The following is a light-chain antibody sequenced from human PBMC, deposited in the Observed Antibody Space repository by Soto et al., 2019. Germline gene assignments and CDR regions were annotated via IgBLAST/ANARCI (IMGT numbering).Light chain of an antibody. V-gene: IGKV1-5*03. Sequence: DIQMTQSPSTLSASVGDRVTITCRASQSTSTWLAWYQQRPGKTPKLLISEASKLESGVPSRFSGSGSGTEFTLHISSLQPDDFATYYYQQYSTYPYAFGQGTKVEIK. CDR1: QSTSTW. CDR2: EAS. J-gene: IGKJ1*01. CDR3: QQYSTYPYA.